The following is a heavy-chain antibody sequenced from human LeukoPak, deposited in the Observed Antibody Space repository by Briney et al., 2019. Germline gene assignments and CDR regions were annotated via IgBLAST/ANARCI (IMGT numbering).Heavy chain of an antibody. J-gene: IGHJ4*02. CDR2: FDPEDGET. CDR3: ATEGGGSGSFDY. V-gene: IGHV1-24*01. Sequence: ASVKVSCKVSGYTLTELSIHWVRQAPGKGLEWMGGFDPEDGETIYAQKFQGRVTMTEDTSTDTAYMELSSLRSEDTAVYYCATEGGGSGSFDYWGQGTLVTVSS. D-gene: IGHD3-10*01. CDR1: GYTLTELS.